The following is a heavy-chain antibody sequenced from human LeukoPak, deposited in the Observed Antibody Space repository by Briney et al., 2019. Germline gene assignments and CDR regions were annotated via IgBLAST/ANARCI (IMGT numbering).Heavy chain of an antibody. V-gene: IGHV3-73*01. CDR1: GFTFSSYG. D-gene: IGHD1-26*01. J-gene: IGHJ4*02. CDR3: ATFPSGSYSAY. Sequence: GGSLRLSCAASGFTFSSYGMHWVRQASGKGLEWVGHIRSKADSYATVYAASVKGRFTITRDDSENTAYLQMNSPKPEDTAVYYCATFPSGSYSAYWGQGTLVTVSS. CDR2: IRSKADSYAT.